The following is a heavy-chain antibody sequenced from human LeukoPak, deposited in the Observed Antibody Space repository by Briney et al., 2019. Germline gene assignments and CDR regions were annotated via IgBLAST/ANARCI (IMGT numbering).Heavy chain of an antibody. CDR1: GFTFSTYA. V-gene: IGHV3-23*01. Sequence: GGSLRLSCAASGFTFSTYAMSWVRQAPGKGLEWVSTISAIGGSTYYADSVKGRFTISRDNSKSTLYLQMNSLRAEDTAVYYCARDGDIVVVPAAPDAFDIWGQGTMVTVSS. CDR2: ISAIGGST. CDR3: ARDGDIVVVPAAPDAFDI. J-gene: IGHJ3*02. D-gene: IGHD2-2*01.